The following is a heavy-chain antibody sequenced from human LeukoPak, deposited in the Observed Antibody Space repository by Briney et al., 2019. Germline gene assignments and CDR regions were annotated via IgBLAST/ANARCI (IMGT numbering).Heavy chain of an antibody. CDR3: AKGGGNGAFDP. D-gene: IGHD4-23*01. J-gene: IGHJ5*02. CDR1: GFTFSSYA. CDR2: IRGSADST. Sequence: PGGSLRLSCAASGFTFSSYAMSWVRQAPGKGLECVSHIRGSADSTYYSDAVKARFTISRDNSRNTLYLQMNSLRAEDTAVYYCAKGGGNGAFDPWGQGTLVTVSS. V-gene: IGHV3-23*01.